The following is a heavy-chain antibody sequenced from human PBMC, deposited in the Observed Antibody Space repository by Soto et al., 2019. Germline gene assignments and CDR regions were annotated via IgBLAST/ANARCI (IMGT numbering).Heavy chain of an antibody. CDR3: ARKVGYCSGGSCYSNYYYYMDV. CDR1: GGSISSYY. D-gene: IGHD2-15*01. CDR2: IYYSGST. Sequence: PSETLSLTCTVSGGSISSYYWSWIRQPPGKGLEWIGYIYYSGSTNYNPSLKSRVTISVDTSKNQFSLKLSSVTAADTAVYYCARKVGYCSGGSCYSNYYYYMDVWGKGTTVTVSS. J-gene: IGHJ6*03. V-gene: IGHV4-59*01.